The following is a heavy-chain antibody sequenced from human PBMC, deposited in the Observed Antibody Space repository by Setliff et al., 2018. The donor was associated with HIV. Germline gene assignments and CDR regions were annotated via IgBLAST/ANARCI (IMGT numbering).Heavy chain of an antibody. D-gene: IGHD3-10*01. J-gene: IGHJ4*02. CDR3: ARDTAIGWYGESKMSDF. CDR1: GYTFTGHF. V-gene: IGHV1-2*02. CDR2: INPNSGAT. Sequence: GASVKVSCKTAGYTFTGHFIHWMRQAPGQGLEWMGWINPNSGATDYAWRFEDRVAMTSDTSIRTVYMELSSLGSDDTAVYYRARDTAIGWYGESKMSDFWGQGTLVTVSS.